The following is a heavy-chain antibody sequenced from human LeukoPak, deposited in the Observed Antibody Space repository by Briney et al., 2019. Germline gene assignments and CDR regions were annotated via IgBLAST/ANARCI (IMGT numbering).Heavy chain of an antibody. Sequence: PGGSLRLSCAASGLTFSSYGMHWVRQAPGKGLEWVAFIRYDGSNKYYADSVRGRFTISRDNSKNTLYLQMNSLGAEDTAVYYCAKEDYEDYWGQGTLVTVSS. CDR3: AKEDYEDY. CDR1: GLTFSSYG. V-gene: IGHV3-30*02. CDR2: IRYDGSNK. J-gene: IGHJ4*02. D-gene: IGHD4-17*01.